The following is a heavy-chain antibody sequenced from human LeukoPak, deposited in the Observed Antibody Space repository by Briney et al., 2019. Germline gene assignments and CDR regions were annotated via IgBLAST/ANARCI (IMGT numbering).Heavy chain of an antibody. J-gene: IGHJ4*02. CDR3: ARHLSSSGSYQPVGLDY. Sequence: PSETLSLTCTVSGDSISSSSYYWGWIRQPPGKGLEWIGSFYYSGSTYYNPSLKSRVTISVDTSKNQFSLKLSSVSAADTAVYYCARHLSSSGSYQPVGLDYWGQGTLVTVSS. CDR2: FYYSGST. V-gene: IGHV4-39*01. CDR1: GDSISSSSYY. D-gene: IGHD1-26*01.